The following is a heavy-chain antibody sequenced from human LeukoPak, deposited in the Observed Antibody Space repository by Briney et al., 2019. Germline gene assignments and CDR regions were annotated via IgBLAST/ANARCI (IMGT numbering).Heavy chain of an antibody. J-gene: IGHJ4*02. CDR1: GFTFSSYA. CDR3: ARDDY. CDR2: ISYDGSNK. Sequence: GGSLRLSCAASGFTFSSYAMHWVRQAPGKGLEWVAVISYDGSNKYYADSVKGRFTISRDNSKNTLHLQMNSLRAEDTAVYYCARDDYWGQGTLVTVSS. V-gene: IGHV3-30*04.